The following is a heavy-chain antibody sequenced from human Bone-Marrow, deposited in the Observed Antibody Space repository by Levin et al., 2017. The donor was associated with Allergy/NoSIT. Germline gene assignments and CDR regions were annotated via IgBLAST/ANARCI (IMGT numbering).Heavy chain of an antibody. V-gene: IGHV5-51*01. CDR3: TRRPVGGYNSPFSFDL. J-gene: IGHJ3*01. CDR1: GYNFARYW. Sequence: GESLKISCKGVGYNFARYWIAWVRHLPGKGLEIMGIIYPDDSDTRYSPFFQGQVTISADKSLTTAYLQWSGLKASDSALYYCTRRPVGGYNSPFSFDLWGQGTMVTVSS. D-gene: IGHD5-24*01. CDR2: IYPDDSDT.